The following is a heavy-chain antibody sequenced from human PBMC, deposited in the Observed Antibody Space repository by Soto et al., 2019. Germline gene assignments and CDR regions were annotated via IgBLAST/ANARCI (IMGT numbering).Heavy chain of an antibody. J-gene: IGHJ6*03. CDR2: IIPILGIA. V-gene: IGHV1-69*08. CDR1: GGTFSSYT. CDR3: ARDQVYAHYYYMDV. D-gene: IGHD4-17*01. Sequence: QVQLVQSGAEVKKPGSSVKVSCKASGGTFSSYTISWVRQAPGQGLEWMGRIIPILGIANYAQKFQGRVTITADKSTSTAYMELSSLRSEDTAVYYCARDQVYAHYYYMDVWGKGTTVTVSS.